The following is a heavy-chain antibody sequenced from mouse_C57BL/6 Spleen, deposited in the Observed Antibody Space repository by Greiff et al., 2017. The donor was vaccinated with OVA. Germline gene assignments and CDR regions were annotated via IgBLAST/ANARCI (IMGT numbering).Heavy chain of an antibody. Sequence: VQLQQPGAELVKPGASVKMSCKASGYTFTSYWITWVKQRPGQGLEWIGDIYPGSGSTNSNEKFKSKATLTVDTSSSTAYMQLSSLTSEDSAVYYCARSDYGSSYGDDYWGQGTTLTVSS. CDR2: IYPGSGST. CDR3: ARSDYGSSYGDDY. V-gene: IGHV1-55*01. J-gene: IGHJ2*01. D-gene: IGHD1-1*01. CDR1: GYTFTSYW.